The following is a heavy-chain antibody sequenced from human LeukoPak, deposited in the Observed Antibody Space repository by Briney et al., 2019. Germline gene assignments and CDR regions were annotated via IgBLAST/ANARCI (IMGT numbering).Heavy chain of an antibody. CDR1: GGSTSSYY. CDR2: IFTSGIISGNT. J-gene: IGHJ6*03. CDR3: ARTPRGYYYYYYMDV. Sequence: SEALSLTCTVSGGSTSSYYWSWIRQPPGKGLEWIGRIFTSGIISGNTNYNPSLKSRVTISVDTSKNQFSLKLSSVTAADTAVYYCARTPRGYYYYYYMDVWGKGTTVTISS. V-gene: IGHV4-4*08.